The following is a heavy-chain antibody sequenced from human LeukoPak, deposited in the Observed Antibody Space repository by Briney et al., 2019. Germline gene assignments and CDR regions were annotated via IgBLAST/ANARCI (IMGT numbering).Heavy chain of an antibody. CDR2: ISYSGST. Sequence: SETLSLTCTVSGGSLSRYYWSLIRQPPGKGLEWIGYISYSGSTNYNPSLKSRVTISVDTSKNQFSLRLSSVTVADTAVYYCARAGGNWFDPWGQGTLVTVSS. CDR1: GGSLSRYY. D-gene: IGHD3-10*01. V-gene: IGHV4-59*01. CDR3: ARAGGNWFDP. J-gene: IGHJ5*02.